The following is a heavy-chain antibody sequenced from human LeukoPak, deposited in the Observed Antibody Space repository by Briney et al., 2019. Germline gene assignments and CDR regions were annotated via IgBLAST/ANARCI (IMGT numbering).Heavy chain of an antibody. CDR3: ARGPTISETGYFDY. Sequence: SETLSLTCAVYGGSFSSYYWSWIRQSPGKGLEWIAEINHRGDTNYNPSVKSRVTISVDTSKDQFSLKVTSLTAADTAVYYCARGPTISETGYFDYWGQGTLVTVSS. CDR1: GGSFSSYY. CDR2: INHRGDT. D-gene: IGHD1-1*01. J-gene: IGHJ4*03. V-gene: IGHV4-34*01.